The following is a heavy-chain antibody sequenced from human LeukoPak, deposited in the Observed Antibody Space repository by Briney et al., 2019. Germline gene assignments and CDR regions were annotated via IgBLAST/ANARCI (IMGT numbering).Heavy chain of an antibody. Sequence: ASVKVSCKASGYTFTDYYMHWVRQAPGHGLEWMGWINPNSGGSNYAQKFQGRVTMTRDTSISTAYMELSRLRSDDTAVYYCARGRVTATDGFDIWGQGTTVIVSS. CDR1: GYTFTDYY. D-gene: IGHD2-21*02. J-gene: IGHJ3*02. CDR2: INPNSGGS. V-gene: IGHV1-2*02. CDR3: ARGRVTATDGFDI.